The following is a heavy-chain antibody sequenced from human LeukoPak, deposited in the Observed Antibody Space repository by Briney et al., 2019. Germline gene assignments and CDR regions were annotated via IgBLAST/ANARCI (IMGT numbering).Heavy chain of an antibody. CDR1: GFTFSSYA. Sequence: GGSLRLSRAASGFTFSSYAMHWVRQAPGKGLEWVAVISYDGSNKYYADSVKGRFTISRDNSKNTLYLQMNSLRAEDTAVYYCARAFGSTMVRGVDYWGQGTLVTVSS. CDR3: ARAFGSTMVRGVDY. D-gene: IGHD3-10*01. CDR2: ISYDGSNK. J-gene: IGHJ4*02. V-gene: IGHV3-30*04.